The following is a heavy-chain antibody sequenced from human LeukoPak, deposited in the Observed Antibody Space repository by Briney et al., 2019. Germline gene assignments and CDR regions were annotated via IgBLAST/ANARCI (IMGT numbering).Heavy chain of an antibody. D-gene: IGHD3/OR15-3a*01. CDR3: ARDGCDFTGRPY. CDR1: GFTFSDYY. J-gene: IGHJ4*02. CDR2: ISSGGSTI. Sequence: GGSLRLSCAASGFTFSDYYMSWIRQAPGKGLEWVSYISSGGSTIYHADSVKGRFTVSRDNAKNSLYLQMNSLRAEDTAVYYCARDGCDFTGRPYWGQGTLVTVSS. V-gene: IGHV3-11*04.